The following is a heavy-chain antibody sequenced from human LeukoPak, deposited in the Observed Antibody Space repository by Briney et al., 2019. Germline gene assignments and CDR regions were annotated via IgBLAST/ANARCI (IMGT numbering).Heavy chain of an antibody. CDR1: GFTFRSYA. CDR2: ISGSGGST. J-gene: IGHJ4*02. Sequence: GGSLRLSCAASGFTFRSYAMSWVRQAPGKGLEWVSAISGSGGSTYYADSVKGRFTISRDNSKNTLYLQMNSLRAEDTAVYYCAKYVRGSIAAAGTDYWGQGTLVTVSS. D-gene: IGHD6-13*01. CDR3: AKYVRGSIAAAGTDY. V-gene: IGHV3-23*01.